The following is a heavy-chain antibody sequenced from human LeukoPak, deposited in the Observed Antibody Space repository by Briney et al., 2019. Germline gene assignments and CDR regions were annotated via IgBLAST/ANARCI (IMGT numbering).Heavy chain of an antibody. CDR2: INHSGTT. V-gene: IGHV4-34*01. CDR1: GGSFSDYY. CDR3: ARLTVTTLYYYYYMDA. Sequence: SETLSLTCAVYGGSFSDYYWSWIRQSPGKGLEWIGEINHSGTTHYNPSLKSRVTISVDTSKNQFSLKLSSVTAAETAVYYCARLTVTTLYYYYYMDAWGKGTTVTISS. J-gene: IGHJ6*03. D-gene: IGHD4-17*01.